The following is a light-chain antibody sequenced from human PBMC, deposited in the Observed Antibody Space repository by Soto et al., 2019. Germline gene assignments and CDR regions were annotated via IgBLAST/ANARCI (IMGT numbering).Light chain of an antibody. CDR2: NTS. V-gene: IGKV3-15*01. J-gene: IGKJ4*01. CDR1: QGIGDS. Sequence: EIVMTQSPATLSVSPGDGVTLSCRASQGIGDSLAWYQQKPGQTPRLLIYNTSIRATGVPARFSGSRSGAEFTLTISSLQSEDFAVYYCQHYVTWPLTFGGGTKVDIK. CDR3: QHYVTWPLT.